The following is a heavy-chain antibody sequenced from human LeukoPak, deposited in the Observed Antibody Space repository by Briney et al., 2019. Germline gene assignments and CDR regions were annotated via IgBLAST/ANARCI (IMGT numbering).Heavy chain of an antibody. CDR3: ARVKENVRYYDSSGYHRGPLDY. CDR2: ISAYNGNT. CDR1: GYTFTSYG. J-gene: IGHJ4*02. Sequence: GASVKVSCKASGYTFTSYGISWVRQAPGQGLEWMGWISAYNGNTNYAQKLQGRVTMTTDTSTSTACMELRSLRSDDTAVYYCARVKENVRYYDSSGYHRGPLDYWGQGTLVTVSS. V-gene: IGHV1-18*01. D-gene: IGHD3-22*01.